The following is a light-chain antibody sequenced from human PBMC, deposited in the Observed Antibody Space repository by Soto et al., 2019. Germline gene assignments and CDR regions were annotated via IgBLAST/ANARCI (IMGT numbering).Light chain of an antibody. CDR3: QQYGSSPPYT. J-gene: IGKJ2*01. CDR2: GSS. Sequence: EVVLTQSPGTLSLSPGERATLSCRASQSVTNNYFAWYQQKPGQAPRLLIFGSSDRATGIQNRFSGSGSGTYFTLTISSMETEDFAVYYCQQYGSSPPYTFGQGTKLEIK. V-gene: IGKV3-20*01. CDR1: QSVTNNY.